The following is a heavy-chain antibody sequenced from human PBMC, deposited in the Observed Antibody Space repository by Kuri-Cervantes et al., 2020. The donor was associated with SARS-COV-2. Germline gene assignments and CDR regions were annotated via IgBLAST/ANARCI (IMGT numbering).Heavy chain of an antibody. CDR1: GFCVTSSD. Sequence: GETLKISCAASGFCVTSSDMSWVRQAPGRGLDSICVSYSCDCTCHADSVKGRFTVSTGHADSVKGRFTIFRDNSRKVVYLHMNSLRDEDTAVYYCARPTFDYWGQGTLVTVSS. V-gene: IGHV3-66*02. J-gene: IGHJ4*02. CDR2: SYSCDCT. CDR3: ARPTFDY.